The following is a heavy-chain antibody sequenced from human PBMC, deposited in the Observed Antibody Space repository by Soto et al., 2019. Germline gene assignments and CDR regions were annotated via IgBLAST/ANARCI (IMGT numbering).Heavy chain of an antibody. CDR2: ISYDGSNK. V-gene: IGHV3-30*18. D-gene: IGHD5-12*01. CDR3: AKGYSGYDRALDY. Sequence: GGSLRLSCAASGFTFSSYGMHWVRQAPGKGLEWVAVISYDGSNKYYADSVKGRFTISRDNSKNTLYMQMNSLRAEDTAVYYCAKGYSGYDRALDYWGLGTLVTVSS. CDR1: GFTFSSYG. J-gene: IGHJ4*02.